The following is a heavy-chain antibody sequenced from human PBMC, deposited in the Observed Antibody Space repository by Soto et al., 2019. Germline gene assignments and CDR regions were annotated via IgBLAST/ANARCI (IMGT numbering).Heavy chain of an antibody. CDR3: AKEYSLAVVAAGY. D-gene: IGHD2-15*01. CDR1: GFIFSSYC. Sequence: GGSLRLSCSASGFIFSSYCMSWLRQAPGKGLEWVASMNEYGSERYYVDSVKGRFTISRDNAKNSLYLQMNSLRAEDTAVYYCAKEYSLAVVAAGYWGQGILVTVSS. J-gene: IGHJ4*02. V-gene: IGHV3-7*01. CDR2: MNEYGSER.